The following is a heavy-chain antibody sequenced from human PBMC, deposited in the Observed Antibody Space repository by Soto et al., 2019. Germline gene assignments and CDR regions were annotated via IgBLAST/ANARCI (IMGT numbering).Heavy chain of an antibody. CDR3: ARDPRDVLVLVAGQGDY. Sequence: EVQLVESGGGLVKPGGSLRLSCAASGFTFSSYTMNWVRQAPGKGLEWVSSISSSSSYIYYADSVKGRFTISRDNRKNSLYLQINSMRAEDTAVYDCARDPRDVLVLVAGQGDYWGQGTPVTVSS. V-gene: IGHV3-21*01. CDR2: ISSSSSYI. D-gene: IGHD2-15*01. J-gene: IGHJ4*02. CDR1: GFTFSSYT.